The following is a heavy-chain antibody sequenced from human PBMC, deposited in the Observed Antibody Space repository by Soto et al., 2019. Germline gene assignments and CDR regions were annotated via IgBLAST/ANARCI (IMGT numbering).Heavy chain of an antibody. V-gene: IGHV1-2*02. D-gene: IGHD2-21*02. Sequence: QVQLVQSGAEVKKPGASVKVSCKVSGYTFTGNYMHWMRQAPGQGPEWMGWINPRNCDTDYAQKFQGRVTIIRETSISTAYMDLSRLTSDDTAIYFCVRGGGVDVVTPTRIVFDYWGQGTLLTVSS. CDR2: INPRNCDT. CDR3: VRGGGVDVVTPTRIVFDY. CDR1: GYTFTGNY. J-gene: IGHJ4*02.